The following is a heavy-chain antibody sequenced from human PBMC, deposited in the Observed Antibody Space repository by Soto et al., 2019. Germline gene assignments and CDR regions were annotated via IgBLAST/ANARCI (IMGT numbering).Heavy chain of an antibody. J-gene: IGHJ4*02. V-gene: IGHV3-23*01. D-gene: IGHD2-21*02. CDR2: ISGSGGST. CDR3: AKGWGLHRLGYVY. CDR1: GFTFSSYA. Sequence: EVQLLESGGGLVQPGGSLRLSCAASGFTFSSYAMSWVRQAPGKGLEWVSAISGSGGSTYYAGSVKGRFTISRDNYKKALYVQINSPRAEDKAVYYYAKGWGLHRLGYVYCGEEALVAVS.